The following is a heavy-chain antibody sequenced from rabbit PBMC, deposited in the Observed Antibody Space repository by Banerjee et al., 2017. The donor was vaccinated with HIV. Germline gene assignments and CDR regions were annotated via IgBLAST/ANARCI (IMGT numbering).Heavy chain of an antibody. CDR2: IDPVFGST. CDR3: VRDYYTYGYAGYAYATQDNL. D-gene: IGHD6-1*01. V-gene: IGHV1S47*01. Sequence: QEQLVESGGGLVQPGGSLKLSCKASGFDFSSYGVSWVRQAPGKGLEWIGYIDPVFGSTYYASWVNGRFTISSHNAQNTLYLQLNSLTAADTATYFCVRDYYTYGYAGYAYATQDNLWGPGTLVTVS. CDR1: GFDFSSYG. J-gene: IGHJ4*01.